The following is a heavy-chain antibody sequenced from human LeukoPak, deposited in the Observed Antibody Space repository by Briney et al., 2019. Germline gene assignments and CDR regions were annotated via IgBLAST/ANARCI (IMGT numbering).Heavy chain of an antibody. J-gene: IGHJ6*02. V-gene: IGHV1-18*01. D-gene: IGHD3-22*01. CDR2: ISAYNGNT. CDR1: GYTFTSYG. CDR3: AREYYYDSSGYYYYGMDV. Sequence: SVKVSXXASGYTFTSYGISWVRQAPGQGLEWMGWISAYNGNTNYAQKLQGRVTMTTDTSTSTAYMELRSLRSDDTAVYYCAREYYYDSSGYYYYGMDVWGQGTTVTVSS.